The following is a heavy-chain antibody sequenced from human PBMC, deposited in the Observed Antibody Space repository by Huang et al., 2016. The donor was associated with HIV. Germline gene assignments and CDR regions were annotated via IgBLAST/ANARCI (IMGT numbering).Heavy chain of an antibody. CDR1: GCTFSSYS. D-gene: IGHD2-2*01. J-gene: IGHJ4*01. CDR2: ISSISSTI. CDR3: ASLVVPAAISADY. V-gene: IGHV3-48*01. Sequence: EVQLVESGGGLVQPGGCLRLSCDASGCTFSSYSMNWVRQAPGKGLEWVEYISSISSTISYADSGKGRFTFSRDNAKNSLYLQMTSLRAEDTAVYYCASLVVPAAISADYWGHGTLVTVSS.